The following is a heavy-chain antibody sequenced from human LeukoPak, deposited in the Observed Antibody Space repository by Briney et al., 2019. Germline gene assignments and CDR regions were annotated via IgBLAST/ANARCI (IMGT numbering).Heavy chain of an antibody. V-gene: IGHV3-23*01. D-gene: IGHD3-22*01. J-gene: IGHJ4*02. CDR2: ISGSGGST. CDR1: GFTFSSYA. Sequence: GGSLRLSCAASGFTFSSYAMSWVRRAPGKGLEWVSAISGSGGSTYHADSVKGRFTISRDNSKNTLYLQMNSLRAEDTAVYYCAKDLGLYYYDSSGYYPDQDYWGQGTLVTVSS. CDR3: AKDLGLYYYDSSGYYPDQDY.